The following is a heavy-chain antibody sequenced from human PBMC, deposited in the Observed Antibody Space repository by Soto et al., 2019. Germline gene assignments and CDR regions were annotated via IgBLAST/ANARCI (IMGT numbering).Heavy chain of an antibody. CDR3: AKASEGGVVVISPSDY. CDR1: GFTFSSYA. J-gene: IGHJ4*02. Sequence: GGSLRLSCAASGFTFSSYAMSWVRLAPGKGLEWVSAISGSGGSTYYADSVKGRFTISRDNSKNTLYLQMNSLRAEDTAVYYCAKASEGGVVVISPSDYWGQGTLVTVSS. D-gene: IGHD3-22*01. CDR2: ISGSGGST. V-gene: IGHV3-23*01.